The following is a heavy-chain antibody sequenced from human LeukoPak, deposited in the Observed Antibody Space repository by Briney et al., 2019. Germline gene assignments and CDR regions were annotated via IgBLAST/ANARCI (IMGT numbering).Heavy chain of an antibody. J-gene: IGHJ4*02. CDR1: GGSISSSSYY. D-gene: IGHD6-13*01. CDR2: IYYSGST. V-gene: IGHV4-39*01. Sequence: PSETLSLTCTVSGGSISSSSYYWGWIRQPPGKGLEWIGSIYYSGSTYYNPSLKSRVTISVDTSKNQFSLKLSSVTAADTAVYYCARQQQLPLDYWGQGTLVTVSS. CDR3: ARQQQLPLDY.